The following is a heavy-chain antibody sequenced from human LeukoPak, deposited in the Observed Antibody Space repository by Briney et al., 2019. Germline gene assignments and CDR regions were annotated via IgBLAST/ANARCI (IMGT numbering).Heavy chain of an antibody. CDR2: IFYTGST. J-gene: IGHJ2*01. CDR1: GGSINSADSY. CDR3: ARDPPDSMSNRPGWYFDL. Sequence: SETLSLTCTVSGGSINSADSYWSWIRQHSGKGLEWIGYIFYTGSTYYNPSLKGRLGISIDTSKNQFSLNLNSVTAADTAVYYCARDPPDSMSNRPGWYFDLWGRGTLVTVSS. D-gene: IGHD1-14*01. V-gene: IGHV4-30-4*08.